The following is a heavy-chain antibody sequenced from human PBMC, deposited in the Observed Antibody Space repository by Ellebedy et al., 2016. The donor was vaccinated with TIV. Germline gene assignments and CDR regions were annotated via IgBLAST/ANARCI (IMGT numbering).Heavy chain of an antibody. Sequence: GESLKISXAASGFTFSSYAMSWVRQAPGKGLEWVSAISGSGGSTYYADSVKGRFTISRDNSKNTLYLQMNSLRAEDTAVYYCAKVATSAVAGRGGVYYYYYGMDVWGQGTTVTVSS. CDR1: GFTFSSYA. V-gene: IGHV3-23*01. CDR2: ISGSGGST. D-gene: IGHD6-19*01. J-gene: IGHJ6*02. CDR3: AKVATSAVAGRGGVYYYYYGMDV.